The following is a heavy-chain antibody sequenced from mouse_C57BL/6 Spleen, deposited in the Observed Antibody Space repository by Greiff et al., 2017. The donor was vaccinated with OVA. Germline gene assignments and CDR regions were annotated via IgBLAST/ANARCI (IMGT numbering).Heavy chain of an antibody. Sequence: QVQLQQPGAELVKPGASVKVSCKASGYTFTSYWMHWVKQRPGQGLEWIGRIHPSDSDTNYNQKFKGKATLTVDKSSSTAYMQLSSLTSEVSSVYYCAISYYYGSSHDVWGTGTTVTVSS. J-gene: IGHJ1*03. CDR3: AISYYYGSSHDV. CDR2: IHPSDSDT. D-gene: IGHD1-1*01. V-gene: IGHV1-74*01. CDR1: GYTFTSYW.